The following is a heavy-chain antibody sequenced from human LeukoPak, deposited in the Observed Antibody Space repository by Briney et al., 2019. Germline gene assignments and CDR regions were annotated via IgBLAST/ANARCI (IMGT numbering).Heavy chain of an antibody. CDR1: GFIVSDNY. CDR3: AKGAWLVYHLYYFDY. Sequence: GGSLRLSCAASGFIVSDNYMSWVRQAPGKGLEWLSVIYGGNSTYYAVSVKGRFTISRDTSKNTLYLQMNSLRAEDTAVYYCAKGAWLVYHLYYFDYWGQGTLVTVSS. D-gene: IGHD6-19*01. CDR2: IYGGNST. J-gene: IGHJ4*02. V-gene: IGHV3-66*01.